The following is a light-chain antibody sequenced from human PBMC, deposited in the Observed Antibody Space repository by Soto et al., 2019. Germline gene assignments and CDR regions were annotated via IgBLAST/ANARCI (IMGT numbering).Light chain of an antibody. CDR3: QQYGSSGT. CDR1: QSVSNNY. J-gene: IGKJ1*01. CDR2: GAS. V-gene: IGKV3-20*01. Sequence: EIVLTQSPGTLSLSPVERATVSCRASQSVSNNYLAWYQQKPGQAPRLLIYGASNRATGIPDRFSGSGSGTDFTLTISRLEPEDFAVYYCQQYGSSGTFGQGTKVDIK.